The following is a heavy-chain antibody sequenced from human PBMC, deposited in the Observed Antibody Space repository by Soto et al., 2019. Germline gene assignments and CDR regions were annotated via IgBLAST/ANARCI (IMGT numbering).Heavy chain of an antibody. CDR3: ARHPTLYSSDFDY. CDR1: GGSISSSSYY. D-gene: IGHD6-19*01. J-gene: IGHJ4*02. V-gene: IGHV4-39*01. CDR2: IYYSGST. Sequence: SETLSLTCTVSGGSISSSSYYWGWIRQPPGKGLEWIGSIYYSGSTYYNPSLKSRVTISVDTSKNQFSLKLSSVTAADTAVYYCARHPTLYSSDFDYWGQGTLVTVSS.